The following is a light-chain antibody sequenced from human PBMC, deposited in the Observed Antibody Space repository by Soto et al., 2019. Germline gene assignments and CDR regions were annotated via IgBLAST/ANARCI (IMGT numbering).Light chain of an antibody. Sequence: QSALTQPASMSGSPGQSITISCTGTSSDVGGYDYVSWYQQHPGKAPKLMIYEVSNRPSGISHRFSGSKSGNTASLTISGRHAEDEADYYCSSYTSSSTLVFGGGTKLTVL. V-gene: IGLV2-14*01. CDR3: SSYTSSSTLV. CDR2: EVS. J-gene: IGLJ3*02. CDR1: SSDVGGYDY.